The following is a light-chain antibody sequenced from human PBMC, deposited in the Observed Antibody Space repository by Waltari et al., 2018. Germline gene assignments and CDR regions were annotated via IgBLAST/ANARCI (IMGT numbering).Light chain of an antibody. J-gene: IGKJ1*01. V-gene: IGKV1-39*01. Sequence: DIQMTQSPSSLSASVGDRVTITCRESQSISSYLNWYQQKPGKAPKLLIYAASSLQSGVPSRFSGSGSGTDFTLTISSLQPEDCATYYCQQSYSTPWTFGQGTKVEIK. CDR1: QSISSY. CDR2: AAS. CDR3: QQSYSTPWT.